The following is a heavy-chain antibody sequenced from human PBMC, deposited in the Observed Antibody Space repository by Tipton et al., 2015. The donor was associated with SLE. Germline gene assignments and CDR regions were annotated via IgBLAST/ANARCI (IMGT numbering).Heavy chain of an antibody. V-gene: IGHV4-59*04. Sequence: TLSLTCTVSGGSISSYYWSWIRQPPGKGLEWIGYIYYSGSTYYNPSLKSRVTISVDTSKNQFSLKLSSVTAADTAVYYCAKTGGLRAYWGQGTLVTVSS. J-gene: IGHJ4*02. CDR3: AKTGGLRAY. CDR2: IYYSGST. CDR1: GGSISSYY. D-gene: IGHD4-17*01.